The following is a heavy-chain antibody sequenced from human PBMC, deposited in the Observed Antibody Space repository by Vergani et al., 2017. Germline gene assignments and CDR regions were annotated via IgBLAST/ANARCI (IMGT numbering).Heavy chain of an antibody. D-gene: IGHD2-15*01. J-gene: IGHJ5*02. V-gene: IGHV4-38-2*01. CDR1: GYSISSGYY. CDR2: IYHSGST. Sequence: QVQLQESGPGLVKPSETLSLTCAVSGYSISSGYYWGWIRQPPGKGLEWIGSIYHSGSTYYNPSLKSRVTISVDTSKNLFSLKLSSVTAADTAVYYCARHPAGYCSGGSCLRWFDPWGQGTLVTVSS. CDR3: ARHPAGYCSGGSCLRWFDP.